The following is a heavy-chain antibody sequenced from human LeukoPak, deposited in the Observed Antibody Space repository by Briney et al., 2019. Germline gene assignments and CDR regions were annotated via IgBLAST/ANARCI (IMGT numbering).Heavy chain of an antibody. D-gene: IGHD2-21*02. CDR3: TRMTAGHDY. CDR1: GVSFNDYY. CDR2: INHSGYT. J-gene: IGHJ4*02. Sequence: SETLSLTCAGSGVSFNDYYWSWVRQTPGRRLEWIGEINHSGYTNDSPSLKSRVTLSIDTSRKQFSLNLRSVTVADTGIYYCTRMTAGHDYWGQGTLVTVSS. V-gene: IGHV4-34*01.